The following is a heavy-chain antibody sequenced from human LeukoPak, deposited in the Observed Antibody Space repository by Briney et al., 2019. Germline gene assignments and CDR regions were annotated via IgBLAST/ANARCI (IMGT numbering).Heavy chain of an antibody. CDR2: ITSDGSST. Sequence: GGSLRLSCAASGFTFSIYWMHWVRQAPGKGLVWVSRITSDGSSTSYADSVKGRFTISRDNAKNTLYLQMNSLRAEDTAVYYCARVLTAYCGGDCYSSLDYWGQGTLVTVSS. V-gene: IGHV3-74*01. D-gene: IGHD2-21*02. CDR3: ARVLTAYCGGDCYSSLDY. J-gene: IGHJ4*02. CDR1: GFTFSIYW.